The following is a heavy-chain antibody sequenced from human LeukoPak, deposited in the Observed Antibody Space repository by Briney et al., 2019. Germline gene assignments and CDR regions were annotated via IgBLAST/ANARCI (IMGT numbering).Heavy chain of an antibody. CDR2: INHSGST. CDR3: ARGSGYYDSSGYPDY. CDR1: GGSFSGYY. J-gene: IGHJ4*02. V-gene: IGHV4-34*01. Sequence: PSETLSLTCAVYGGSFSGYYWSWIRQPPGKGLEWIGEINHSGSTNYNPSLKSRVTISVDTSKNQFSLKLSSVTAADTAVYYCARGSGYYDSSGYPDYWGQGTLVTVSS. D-gene: IGHD3-22*01.